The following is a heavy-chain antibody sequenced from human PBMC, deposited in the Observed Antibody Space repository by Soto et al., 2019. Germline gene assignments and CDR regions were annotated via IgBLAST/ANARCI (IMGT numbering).Heavy chain of an antibody. V-gene: IGHV3-23*01. CDR3: AKVVYLGDIVVVPAAHDAFDI. J-gene: IGHJ3*02. CDR1: GFTFSSYA. D-gene: IGHD2-2*01. Sequence: GGSLRLSCAASGFTFSSYAMSWVRQAPGKGLEWVSAISGSGGSTYYADSVKGRFTISRDNSKNTLYLQMNSLRAEDTAVYYCAKVVYLGDIVVVPAAHDAFDIWGQGTMVTVSS. CDR2: ISGSGGST.